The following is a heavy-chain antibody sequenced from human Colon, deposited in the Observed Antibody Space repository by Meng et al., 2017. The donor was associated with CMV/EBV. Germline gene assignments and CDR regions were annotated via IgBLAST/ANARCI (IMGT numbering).Heavy chain of an antibody. V-gene: IGHV1-69*12. Sequence: QDRLVASVAWVKKPGSAVKVPCRTSGGSFSNYAVSWVRQAPGQGLEWMGGIVPIFVTPNYAQKFQGRVTVTADESTSTAYMELSSLTSEDTAIYYCARARDRDGLYNFDSWGQGTLVTVSS. CDR2: IVPIFVTP. CDR3: ARARDRDGLYNFDS. J-gene: IGHJ4*02. D-gene: IGHD5-24*01. CDR1: GGSFSNYA.